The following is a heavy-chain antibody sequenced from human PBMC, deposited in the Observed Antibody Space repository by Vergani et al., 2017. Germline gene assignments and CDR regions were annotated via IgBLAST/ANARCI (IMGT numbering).Heavy chain of an antibody. CDR1: GFTFSSYS. CDR2: ISSSSSYI. D-gene: IGHD6-13*01. Sequence: EVQLVESGGGLVKPGGSLRLSCAASGFTFSSYSMNWVRQAPGKGLEWVSSISSSSSYIYYADSVKGRFTISRDNAKNSLYLQMNSLRAEDTAVYYCARGLGTAAGTDYWGQGTLVTVSS. V-gene: IGHV3-21*01. CDR3: ARGLGTAAGTDY. J-gene: IGHJ4*02.